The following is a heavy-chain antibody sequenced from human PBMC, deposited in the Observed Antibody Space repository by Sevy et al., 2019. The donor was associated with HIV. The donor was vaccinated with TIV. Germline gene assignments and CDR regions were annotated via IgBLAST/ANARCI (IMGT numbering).Heavy chain of an antibody. CDR2: ISGYNGNT. J-gene: IGHJ4*02. CDR1: GYTFSNYR. Sequence: ASVKVSCQASGYTFSNYRVTWVRQAPGQGLEWMGWISGYNGNTKYAQKFQDRVIMTTDTATRTAYMELRSLRSDDTAVYYCVRDESFSLIVVDPDYWGQGTLVTVSS. V-gene: IGHV1-18*01. CDR3: VRDESFSLIVVDPDY. D-gene: IGHD3-22*01.